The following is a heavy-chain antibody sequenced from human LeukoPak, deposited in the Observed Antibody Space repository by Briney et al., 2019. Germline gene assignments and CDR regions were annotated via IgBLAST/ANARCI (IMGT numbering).Heavy chain of an antibody. CDR2: INHSGST. Sequence: PSETLSLTCAVYGGSFRGYYWSWIRQPRGKGLEWIGEINHSGSTNYNPSLKSRVTISVDTSKNQFSLKLSSVTAADTAVYYCAGFSIFGVVTYYYYMDVWGKGTTVTVSS. J-gene: IGHJ6*03. V-gene: IGHV4-34*01. CDR1: GGSFRGYY. D-gene: IGHD3-3*02. CDR3: AGFSIFGVVTYYYYMDV.